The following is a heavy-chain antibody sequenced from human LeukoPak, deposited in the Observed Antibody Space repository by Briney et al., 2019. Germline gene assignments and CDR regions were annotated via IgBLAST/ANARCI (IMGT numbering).Heavy chain of an antibody. V-gene: IGHV4-59*01. CDR1: GGSISSYY. CDR3: ARDVGSDYGMDV. J-gene: IGHJ6*02. D-gene: IGHD3-10*01. CDR2: IYYSGST. Sequence: PSETLSLTCTVSGGSISSYYWSWIRQPPGKGLEWIGYIYYSGSTNYNPSLKSRVTISVDTSKNQFSLKLSSVTAADTAVYYCARDVGSDYGMDVWGQGTTDTVSS.